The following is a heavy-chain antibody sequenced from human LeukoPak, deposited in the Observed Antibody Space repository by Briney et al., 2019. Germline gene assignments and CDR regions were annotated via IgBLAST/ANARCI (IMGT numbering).Heavy chain of an antibody. J-gene: IGHJ4*02. CDR1: GGTFSSYA. V-gene: IGHV1-69*13. Sequence: ASVKVSCKASGGTFSSYAISWVRQAPGQGHEWMGGIIPIFGTANYAQKFQGRVTITADESTSTAYMELSSLRSEDTAVYYCASGRVGGAAAYFDFWGQGTLVTVSS. CDR3: ASGRVGGAAAYFDF. D-gene: IGHD6-13*01. CDR2: IIPIFGTA.